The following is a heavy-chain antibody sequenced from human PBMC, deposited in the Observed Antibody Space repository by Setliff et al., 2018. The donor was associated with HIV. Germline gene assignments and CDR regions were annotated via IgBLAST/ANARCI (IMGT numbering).Heavy chain of an antibody. Sequence: RASVKVSCKASGYTFTSYDINWVRQATGQGLEWMGWMNPNSGNTGYAQKFQGRVTMTRNTSISTAYMELSSRRSEDTAVYYCARAYRYCGGDCYPLDYWGQGTLVTVSS. CDR1: GYTFTSYD. D-gene: IGHD2-21*02. CDR3: ARAYRYCGGDCYPLDY. CDR2: MNPNSGNT. V-gene: IGHV1-8*02. J-gene: IGHJ4*02.